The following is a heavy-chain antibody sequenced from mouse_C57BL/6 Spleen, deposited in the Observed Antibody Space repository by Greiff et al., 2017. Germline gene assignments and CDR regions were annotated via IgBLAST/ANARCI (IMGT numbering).Heavy chain of an antibody. CDR3: TRGLRQYYFDY. CDR1: GFTFSSYA. V-gene: IGHV5-9-1*02. CDR2: ISSGGDYI. Sequence: EVKLMESGEGLVKPGGSLKLSCAASGFTFSSYAMSWVRQTPEKRLEWVAYISSGGDYIYYADTVKGRFTISRDNARNTLYLQMSSLKSEDTAMYYCTRGLRQYYFDYWGQGTTLTVSS. D-gene: IGHD1-1*01. J-gene: IGHJ2*01.